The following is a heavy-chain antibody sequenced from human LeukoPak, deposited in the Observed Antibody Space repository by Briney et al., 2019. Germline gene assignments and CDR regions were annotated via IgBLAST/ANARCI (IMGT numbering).Heavy chain of an antibody. CDR2: IYYGGST. CDR1: GGSISSYY. CDR3: ARLPSYGGNSN. J-gene: IGHJ4*02. D-gene: IGHD4-23*01. V-gene: IGHV4-59*08. Sequence: SETLSLTCTVSGGSISSYYWSWIRQPPGKGLEWIGYIYYGGSTNYNPSLKSRVTISVDTSKNQFSLKLSSVTAADTAVYYCARLPSYGGNSNWGQGTLVTVSS.